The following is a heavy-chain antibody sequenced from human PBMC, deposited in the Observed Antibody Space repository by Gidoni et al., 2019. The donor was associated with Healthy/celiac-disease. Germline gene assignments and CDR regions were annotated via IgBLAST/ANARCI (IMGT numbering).Heavy chain of an antibody. J-gene: IGHJ2*01. Sequence: QVQLQESGPGLVNPSETLSLTCTVSGGSISSYYCCWSRQPAGQGLEWIGPIYTSGSTNYNPSLKSRFTMSVDTSKNQFSLKLSSVTAADTAVYYCARVGDIVVVPAAILTAPWYFDLWGRGTLVTVSS. D-gene: IGHD2-2*02. V-gene: IGHV4-4*07. CDR1: GGSISSYY. CDR2: IYTSGST. CDR3: ARVGDIVVVPAAILTAPWYFDL.